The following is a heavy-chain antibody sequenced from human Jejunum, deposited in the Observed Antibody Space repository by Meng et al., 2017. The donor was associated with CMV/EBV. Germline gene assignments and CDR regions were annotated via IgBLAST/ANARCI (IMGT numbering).Heavy chain of an antibody. D-gene: IGHD3-16*01. CDR2: IWYAESYR. J-gene: IGHJ4*02. V-gene: IGHV3-33*03. Sequence: GLPVLRQPPGKGLGAVALIWYAESYRPYAASVRGRFTISRDTSRTTVYLQMNNLRAEDTAIYYCATYRFGGWNYVDFWGQGTLVTVSS. CDR1: G. CDR3: ATYRFGGWNYVDF.